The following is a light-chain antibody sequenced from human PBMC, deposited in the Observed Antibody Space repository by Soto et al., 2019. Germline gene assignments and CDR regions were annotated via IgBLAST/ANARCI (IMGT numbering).Light chain of an antibody. CDR1: SSDVGGYDY. CDR2: EVT. CDR3: SSYTTSSTLV. J-gene: IGLJ3*02. V-gene: IGLV2-14*01. Sequence: QSALTQPACVSGSPGQSITISCTGTSSDVGGYDYVSWYQHHPGKAPKLVISEVTNRPSGVSDRFSGSRSGNTASLTISGLQAEDEADYYCSSYTTSSTLVFGGGTKLTVL.